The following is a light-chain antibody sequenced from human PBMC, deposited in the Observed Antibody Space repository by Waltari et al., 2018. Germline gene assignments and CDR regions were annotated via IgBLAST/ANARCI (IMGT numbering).Light chain of an antibody. Sequence: EIVMTESPATLSGTPGERVTLSCRASPSVINSLAWYYQKPGQAPWLLINNAATMATSIPARFIGGGSVTEFSLTISSLQSEDFVIFYCQQNNLWPPLTFGGGTKVEIK. CDR3: QQNNLWPPLT. CDR1: PSVINS. J-gene: IGKJ4*01. CDR2: NAA. V-gene: IGKV3-15*01.